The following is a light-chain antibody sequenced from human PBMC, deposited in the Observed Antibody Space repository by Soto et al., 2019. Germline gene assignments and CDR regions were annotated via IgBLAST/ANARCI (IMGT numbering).Light chain of an antibody. CDR2: AAS. V-gene: IGKV1-39*01. Sequence: DIKMTDSPSSMSPSVGARVTITCRASQSIPNYSNWYQHKPGQAPNLLLYAASTLQAGVPSRFRRSGSGTDFTLTIRRLQPEDFATYFCQQSSSSPPTFGGGTEVDI. CDR1: QSIPNY. J-gene: IGKJ4*01. CDR3: QQSSSSPPT.